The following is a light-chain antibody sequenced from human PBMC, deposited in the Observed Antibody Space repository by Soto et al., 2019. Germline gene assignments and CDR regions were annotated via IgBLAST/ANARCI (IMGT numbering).Light chain of an antibody. CDR3: QQYDTYST. Sequence: DIQMTQSPSTLSGSVGDRVTITCRASQTISSWLAWYQQKPGKAPKLLIYKASTLKSGVPSRFSGSGSGTEFTLTISSLQPDDFGTYYCQQYDTYSTFGPGTKVDI. CDR1: QTISSW. V-gene: IGKV1-5*03. CDR2: KAS. J-gene: IGKJ1*01.